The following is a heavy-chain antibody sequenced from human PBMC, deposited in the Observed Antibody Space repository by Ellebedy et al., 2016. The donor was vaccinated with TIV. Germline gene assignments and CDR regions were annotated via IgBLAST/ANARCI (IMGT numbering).Heavy chain of an antibody. J-gene: IGHJ4*02. V-gene: IGHV4-34*01. CDR1: GGSFSGYY. Sequence: SETLSLTCAVYGGSFSGYYWSWIRQPPGKGLEWIGEINHSGSTYYNPSLKSRVTISVDTSKNQFSLKLSSVTAADTAVYYCARYGYSSSWFYFRYWGQGTLVTVSS. CDR3: ARYGYSSSWFYFRY. D-gene: IGHD6-13*01. CDR2: INHSGST.